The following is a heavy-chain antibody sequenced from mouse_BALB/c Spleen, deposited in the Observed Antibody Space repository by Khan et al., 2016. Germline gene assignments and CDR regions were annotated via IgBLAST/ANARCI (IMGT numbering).Heavy chain of an antibody. J-gene: IGHJ3*01. CDR3: SRGVYDYEFAY. D-gene: IGHD2-4*01. V-gene: IGHV14-3*02. CDR1: GFNIKDIY. Sequence: VQLQPPGAELVKPGASVKLSCTVSGFNIKDIYMHWVNQRPEQGLEWIGRIDPANGNTKYDPKFQDKATITADTSSNTAYLQLSSLTSEDTAVYYCSRGVYDYEFAYWGQGTLVTVSA. CDR2: IDPANGNT.